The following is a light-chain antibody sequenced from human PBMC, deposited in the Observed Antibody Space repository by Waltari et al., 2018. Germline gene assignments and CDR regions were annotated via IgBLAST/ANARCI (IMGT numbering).Light chain of an antibody. J-gene: IGKJ1*01. CDR3: QQYYSYPRT. CDR2: AAY. V-gene: IGKV1-8*01. Sequence: AIRMTQSPSSLSASTGDRVTITCRASQGISSYLAWYQQKPWQAPKLLIYAAYTLQNGVPSRFSGSGSGTDFTLTISCLQSEDVATYYCQQYYSYPRTFGQGTKVEIK. CDR1: QGISSY.